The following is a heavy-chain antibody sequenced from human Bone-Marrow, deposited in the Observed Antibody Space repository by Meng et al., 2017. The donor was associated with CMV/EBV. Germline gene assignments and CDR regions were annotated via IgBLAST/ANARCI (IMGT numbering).Heavy chain of an antibody. Sequence: SETLSLTCSVSGASISSYYWSWIRQSPGKGLEWIGYMHHSGTKNYNPSLRSRVTISLDTSKNQFSLKLNSVTAADTAVYYCARYYCIGNSCYTTNWFDPWGQGTLVTVPS. D-gene: IGHD2-15*01. CDR3: ARYYCIGNSCYTTNWFDP. CDR1: GASISSYY. V-gene: IGHV4-59*01. J-gene: IGHJ5*02. CDR2: MHHSGTK.